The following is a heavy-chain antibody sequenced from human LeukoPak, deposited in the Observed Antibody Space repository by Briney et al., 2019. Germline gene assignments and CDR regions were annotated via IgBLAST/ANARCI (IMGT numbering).Heavy chain of an antibody. CDR2: IGGSGVNT. Sequence: GGSLRLSCAASGFTFSSYAMSWVRQAPGKGLEWVSTIGGSGVNTYYADSVKGRFTISRDSSKNTLHLQMNSLRAEDTAVYYCAKDREAAAAPLNWFDPWGQGTLVAVSS. CDR3: AKDREAAAAPLNWFDP. CDR1: GFTFSSYA. D-gene: IGHD6-13*01. J-gene: IGHJ5*02. V-gene: IGHV3-23*01.